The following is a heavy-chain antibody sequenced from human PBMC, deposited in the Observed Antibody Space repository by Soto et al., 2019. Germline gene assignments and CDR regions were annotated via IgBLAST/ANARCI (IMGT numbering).Heavy chain of an antibody. CDR3: ARDSGPRGYDAFDI. CDR2: ISSSSSYI. D-gene: IGHD2-8*02. Sequence: PCRSLRLPWAASGFTFSGLSIHRVRQAPGKGLEWVSSISSSSSYIYYADSVKGRFTISRDNAKNSLYLQMNSLRVEDTAVYYCARDSGPRGYDAFDIWGQGTMVTVSS. CDR1: GFTFSGLS. J-gene: IGHJ3*02. V-gene: IGHV3-21*01.